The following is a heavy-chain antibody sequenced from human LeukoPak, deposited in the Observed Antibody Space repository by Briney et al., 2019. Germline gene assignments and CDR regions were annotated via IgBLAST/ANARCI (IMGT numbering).Heavy chain of an antibody. CDR2: INPSGGST. J-gene: IGHJ4*02. Sequence: ASVTVSFKASGYTFTNYYIHWVRQAPGQGLEWMGMINPSGGSTNYAQKFQGRVTMTRDTSTSTVYMELSSLGSEDTAVYYCAREEHGGYHDYWGQGTLVIVSS. CDR1: GYTFTNYY. V-gene: IGHV1-46*01. D-gene: IGHD4-23*01. CDR3: AREEHGGYHDY.